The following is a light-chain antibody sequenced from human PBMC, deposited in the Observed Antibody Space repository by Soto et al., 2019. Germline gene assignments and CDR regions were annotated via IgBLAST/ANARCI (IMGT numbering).Light chain of an antibody. CDR1: KSVFYSSNNKNY. J-gene: IGKJ4*01. Sequence: IVMTQSPDSLAVSLGERATINCRSSKSVFYSSNNKNYLASYQQKPGHAPRRLIYGASTRATGIPDRFSGSGSWTDFTLTISRLEPEDFAVYYCQQYGRSPKIFGGGTKVDI. V-gene: IGKV4-1*01. CDR2: GAS. CDR3: QQYGRSPKI.